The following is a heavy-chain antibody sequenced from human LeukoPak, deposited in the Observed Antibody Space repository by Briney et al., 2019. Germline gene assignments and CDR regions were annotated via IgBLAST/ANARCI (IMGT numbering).Heavy chain of an antibody. V-gene: IGHV3-33*01. CDR3: ARVSSSGWYWGMNIDY. J-gene: IGHJ4*02. Sequence: GGSLRLSRAVSGFTFSSYGMHWVRQAPGKGLEWVAVIWYDGSNKYYADSVKGRFIISRDNSKNTLYPQMNSLRAEDTAVYYCARVSSSGWYWGMNIDYWGQGTLVTVSS. CDR1: GFTFSSYG. D-gene: IGHD6-19*01. CDR2: IWYDGSNK.